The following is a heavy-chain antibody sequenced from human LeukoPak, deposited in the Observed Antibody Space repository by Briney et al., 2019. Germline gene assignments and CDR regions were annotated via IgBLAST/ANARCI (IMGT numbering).Heavy chain of an antibody. Sequence: GGSLRLSCAASGFTFSSYSMNWVRQAPGKGLEWVSTISDRGGSTYYADSVKGRFTISRDNSKNTLYLQMNSLRAEDTAIHYCAKVPYSDYGSGRPPFMDVWGQGTTVAVS. D-gene: IGHD3-10*01. J-gene: IGHJ6*02. CDR1: GFTFSSYS. CDR2: ISDRGGST. CDR3: AKVPYSDYGSGRPPFMDV. V-gene: IGHV3-23*01.